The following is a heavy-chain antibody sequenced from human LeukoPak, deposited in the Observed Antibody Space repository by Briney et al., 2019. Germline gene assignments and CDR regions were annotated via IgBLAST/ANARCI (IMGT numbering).Heavy chain of an antibody. D-gene: IGHD2-15*01. CDR3: TTRRQDGW. CDR1: GFTFSDAW. J-gene: IGHJ4*02. V-gene: IGHV3-15*01. Sequence: GGSLRLSCVASGFTFSDAWMSWVRQAPGKGLEWVGRIKSKIEGGTIDYAAPVKGRFTISRDDSRNTLYLQMNSLKTEDTAVYYCTTRRQDGWWGQGTLVTVSS. CDR2: IKSKIEGGTI.